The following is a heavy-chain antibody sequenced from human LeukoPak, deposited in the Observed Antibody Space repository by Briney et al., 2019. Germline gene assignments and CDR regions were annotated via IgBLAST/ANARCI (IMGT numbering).Heavy chain of an antibody. CDR1: GGSFSGYY. CDR3: ARHDRIIASPVI. V-gene: IGHV4-34*01. D-gene: IGHD6-13*01. J-gene: IGHJ4*02. Sequence: RPSETLSLTCAVYGGSFSGYYWSWIRQPPGKGLEWIGEINHSGSTNYNPTLKSRVTISVDTSKNQFSLRLSSVTVVDRAVYYCARHDRIIASPVIWGQGVLVTVSS. CDR2: INHSGST.